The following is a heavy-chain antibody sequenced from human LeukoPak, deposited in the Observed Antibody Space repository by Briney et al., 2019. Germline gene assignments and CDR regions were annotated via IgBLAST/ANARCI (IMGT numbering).Heavy chain of an antibody. CDR2: LSYDGTDW. V-gene: IGHV3-30*04. CDR3: ARGTPAVAGIDY. Sequence: PGGSLRLSCAASGFTFTTDPMHWVRQTQGKGLEWLGVLSYDGTDWYYADSVRGRFTISRDNSKKTLYLQMNSLTREDTAVYYCARGTPAVAGIDYWGLGTLVTVSS. J-gene: IGHJ4*02. D-gene: IGHD6-19*01. CDR1: GFTFTTDP.